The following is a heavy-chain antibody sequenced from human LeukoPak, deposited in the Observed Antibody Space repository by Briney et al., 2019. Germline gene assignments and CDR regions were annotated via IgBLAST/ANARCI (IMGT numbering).Heavy chain of an antibody. CDR3: ARFSPRAMGNYLDF. CDR2: IYPRGST. D-gene: IGHD7-27*01. Sequence: SQTLSLTCTVSGGSISSGDYYWSWIRQPPGKGLEWIGYIYPRGSTYYNPSLKSRVILSLDKSANQFSLNLSSVTAADTAVYYCARFSPRAMGNYLDFWGQGTLVTVSS. J-gene: IGHJ4*02. CDR1: GGSISSGDYY. V-gene: IGHV4-30-4*01.